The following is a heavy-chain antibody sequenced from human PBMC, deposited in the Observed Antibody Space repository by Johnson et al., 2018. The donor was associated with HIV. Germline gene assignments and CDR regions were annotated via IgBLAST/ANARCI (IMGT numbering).Heavy chain of an antibody. V-gene: IGHV3-30*04. CDR1: GFTFSSYA. D-gene: IGHD2-15*01. Sequence: VQLVESGGGVVQPGRSLRLSCAASGFTFSSYAMHCVRQAPGKGLEWVAVISYDGSNKYYADSVKGRFTISRDNSKNSLYLQLNDLRAEDTAVYYCARYCSGGSCYWYAFDIWGQGTMVTVSS. J-gene: IGHJ3*02. CDR3: ARYCSGGSCYWYAFDI. CDR2: ISYDGSNK.